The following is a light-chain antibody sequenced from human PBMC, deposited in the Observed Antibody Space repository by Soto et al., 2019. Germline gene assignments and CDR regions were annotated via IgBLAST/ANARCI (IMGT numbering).Light chain of an antibody. V-gene: IGLV3-21*04. Sequence: SYVLTQPPSVSVAPERGPGITGGGTTIGSKSVHWYQQKPGQAPLLVIYYDRDRPSGIPERFSGSNSGNTATLTISRVEAGDEADYYCQLWDGGSGHRVFGGGTQLTVL. CDR2: YDR. J-gene: IGLJ2*01. CDR3: QLWDGGSGHRV. CDR1: TIGSKS.